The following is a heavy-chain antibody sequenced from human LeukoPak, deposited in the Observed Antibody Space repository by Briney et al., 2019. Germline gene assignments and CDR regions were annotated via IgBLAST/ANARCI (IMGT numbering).Heavy chain of an antibody. CDR2: IYYSGST. CDR1: GGSISSYY. V-gene: IGHV4-59*01. J-gene: IGHJ4*02. CDR3: ARGPRGNYYGSGSFDY. D-gene: IGHD3-10*01. Sequence: SETLSLTCTVSGGSISSYYWSWIRQPPGKGLEWIGYIYYSGSTNYNPSLKSRVTISVDTSKNQFSLKLSSVTAADTAVYYCARGPRGNYYGSGSFDYWGQGTLVTVSS.